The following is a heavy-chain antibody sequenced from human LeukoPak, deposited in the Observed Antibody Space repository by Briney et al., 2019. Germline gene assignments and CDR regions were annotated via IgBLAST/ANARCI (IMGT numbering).Heavy chain of an antibody. V-gene: IGHV3-48*01. CDR1: GFPFTNNP. CDR3: ARDGGNSYEIDY. D-gene: IGHD5-18*01. Sequence: PGRSLRLSCVVAGFPFTNNPMNWVRQAPGKGLEWVSYISNDITTTYNAESVKGRFTISRDNAKNSLYLQMNSLRVEATAVYYCARDGGNSYEIDYWGQGILVTVSS. CDR2: ISNDITTT. J-gene: IGHJ4*02.